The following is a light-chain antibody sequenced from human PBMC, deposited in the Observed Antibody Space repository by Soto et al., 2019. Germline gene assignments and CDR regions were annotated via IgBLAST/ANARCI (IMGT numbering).Light chain of an antibody. Sequence: EVVLTQSPGTLSLSPGERSTLSFSSSQSVSSNYLAWYQQRPGQAPRLLIYGASSRATGIPDRFSGSGSGTEFTLTISSLQPDDFATYYCQQYNSYPRTFGQGTKVDIK. CDR3: QQYNSYPRT. CDR2: GAS. CDR1: QSVSSNY. V-gene: IGKV3-20*01. J-gene: IGKJ1*01.